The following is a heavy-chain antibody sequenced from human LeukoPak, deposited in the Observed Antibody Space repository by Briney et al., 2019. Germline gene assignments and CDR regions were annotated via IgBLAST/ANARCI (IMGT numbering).Heavy chain of an antibody. CDR1: GGTFSSYA. J-gene: IGHJ6*03. Sequence: GASVKVSCKASGGTFSSYAISWVRQAPGQGLEWMGGIIPIFGTANYAQKFQGRVMITADESTSTAYMELSSLRSEDTAVYYCARTPGTPTDYGDTYYYYYMDVWGKGTTVTISS. V-gene: IGHV1-69*13. CDR3: ARTPGTPTDYGDTYYYYYMDV. CDR2: IIPIFGTA. D-gene: IGHD4-17*01.